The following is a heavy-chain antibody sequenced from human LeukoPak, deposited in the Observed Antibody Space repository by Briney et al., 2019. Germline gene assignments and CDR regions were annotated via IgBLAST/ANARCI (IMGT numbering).Heavy chain of an antibody. V-gene: IGHV3-21*04. J-gene: IGHJ4*02. Sequence: PGGSLRLSCAASGFTFSTYSMNWVRQAPGKGLEWVSSISSSSSYTYYADSVKGRFTISRDNSKNTLYLQTNSLRAEDTAVYYCARRGAAGTYYFDYWGQGTLVTVSS. CDR3: ARRGAAGTYYFDY. CDR2: ISSSSSYT. D-gene: IGHD6-13*01. CDR1: GFTFSTYS.